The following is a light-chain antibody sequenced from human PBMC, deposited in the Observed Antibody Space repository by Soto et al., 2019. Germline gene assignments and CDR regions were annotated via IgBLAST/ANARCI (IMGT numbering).Light chain of an antibody. CDR1: QDISNY. Sequence: DIQMTQSPSSLSASAGDRVTITCRASQDISNYLNWYQQNPGQAPKLLIYDASNLKTGVPSRFSGSGSGTDFTFTISSLQPEDIATYFCQQYDNLPFTFGPGTKVDIK. CDR2: DAS. J-gene: IGKJ3*01. V-gene: IGKV1-33*01. CDR3: QQYDNLPFT.